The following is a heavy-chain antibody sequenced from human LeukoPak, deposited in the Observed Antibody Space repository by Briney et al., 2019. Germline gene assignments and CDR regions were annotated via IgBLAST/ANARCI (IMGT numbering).Heavy chain of an antibody. V-gene: IGHV4-59*01. CDR2: IYYNGNP. J-gene: IGHJ3*02. D-gene: IGHD3-22*01. CDR3: VRGNYDNRGYSNALDI. Sequence: PSETLSLTCTVSGASISSSYWSWVRQPPGKRLEWIGFIYYNGNPNSNPSLKSRVTISADTSKNQFSLKLTSVTAADTAVYYCVRGNYDNRGYSNALDIWGQGAMVTVSS. CDR1: GASISSSY.